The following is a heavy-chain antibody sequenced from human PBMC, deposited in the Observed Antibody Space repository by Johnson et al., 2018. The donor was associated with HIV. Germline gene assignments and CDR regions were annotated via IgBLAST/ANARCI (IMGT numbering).Heavy chain of an antibody. CDR3: AKAFEYSSSSMAFDI. D-gene: IGHD6-6*01. CDR2: ISDDGTNT. Sequence: QVQLVESGGGVVQPGGSLRLSCVASGFTFSNYGMHWVRQAPGKGLEGVAVISDDGTNTDYADAVKGRFTISRDNSKNTLYLQMNSLRAEDTAVYYCAKAFEYSSSSMAFDIWGQGTMVTVSS. J-gene: IGHJ3*02. V-gene: IGHV3-30*19. CDR1: GFTFSNYG.